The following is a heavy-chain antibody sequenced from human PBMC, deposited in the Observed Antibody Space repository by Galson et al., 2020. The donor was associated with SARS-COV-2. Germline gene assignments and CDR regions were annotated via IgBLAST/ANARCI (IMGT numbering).Heavy chain of an antibody. J-gene: IGHJ5*02. V-gene: IGHV1-24*01. CDR2: FDPEDGET. CDR1: GYTLTELS. Sequence: GESLKISCKVSGYTLTELSMHWVRQAPGKGLEWMGGFDPEDGETIYAQKFQGRVTMTEDTSTDTAYMELSSLRSEETAVYYCATTTAMVTTDTRNWFDPWGQGTLVTVSA. D-gene: IGHD5-18*01. CDR3: ATTTAMVTTDTRNWFDP.